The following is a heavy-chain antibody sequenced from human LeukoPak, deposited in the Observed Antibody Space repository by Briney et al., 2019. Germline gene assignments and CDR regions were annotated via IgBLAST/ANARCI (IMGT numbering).Heavy chain of an antibody. CDR2: ISSSSSYI. J-gene: IGHJ5*02. CDR1: GFTFSSYS. Sequence: GGSLRLSCAASGFTFSSYSMNWVRQAPGKGLEWVSSISSSSSYIYYADSVKGRFTISRDNSKNTLYLQMTSLRAEDTAVYYCATSPTFDPWGQGTLVTVSS. V-gene: IGHV3-21*04. CDR3: ATSPTFDP.